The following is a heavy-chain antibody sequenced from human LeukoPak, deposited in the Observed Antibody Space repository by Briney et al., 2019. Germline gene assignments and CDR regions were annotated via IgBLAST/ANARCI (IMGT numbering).Heavy chain of an antibody. CDR1: GFTFSSYS. CDR2: ISSSSSYI. CDR3: AKDHLPGIVVADRDY. Sequence: GGSLRLSCAASGFTFSSYSMNWVRQAPGKGLEWVSSISSSSSYIYYADSVKGRFTTSRDNAKNSLYLQINSLRAEDTAVYYCAKDHLPGIVVADRDYWGQGTLVTVSS. D-gene: IGHD6-19*01. V-gene: IGHV3-21*04. J-gene: IGHJ4*02.